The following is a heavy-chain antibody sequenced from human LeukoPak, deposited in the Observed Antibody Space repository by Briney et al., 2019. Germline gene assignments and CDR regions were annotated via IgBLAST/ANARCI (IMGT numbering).Heavy chain of an antibody. D-gene: IGHD6-25*01. CDR1: GFTVSSNY. V-gene: IGHV3-53*01. Sequence: GGSLRLSCVASGFTVSSNYMSWVRQAPGKGPECVSVIYPGGTTYYADSVKGRFTISRDDSKNTLYLQMHSLRAEDTAVYYCARESSGYYFDYWGQGTLVTVSS. J-gene: IGHJ4*02. CDR2: IYPGGTT. CDR3: ARESSGYYFDY.